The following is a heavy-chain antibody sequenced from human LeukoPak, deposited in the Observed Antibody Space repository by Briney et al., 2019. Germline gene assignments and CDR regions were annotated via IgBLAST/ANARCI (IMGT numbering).Heavy chain of an antibody. Sequence: SETLSLTCTVSGGSISSGSYYRGWIRQPPGKGLEWIVSLHYSGSTYYNPSLKGRVAMSVDTSKNHFSLRLSSVTAADAAVYHCARGSVDCSSTSCNTIYYYSGMDVWGQGTTVTVSS. J-gene: IGHJ6*02. CDR2: LHYSGST. CDR1: GGSISSGSYY. CDR3: ARGSVDCSSTSCNTIYYYSGMDV. D-gene: IGHD2-2*01. V-gene: IGHV4-39*02.